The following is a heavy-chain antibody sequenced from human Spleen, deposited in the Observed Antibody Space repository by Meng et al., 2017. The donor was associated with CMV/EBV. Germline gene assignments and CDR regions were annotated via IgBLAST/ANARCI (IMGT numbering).Heavy chain of an antibody. CDR2: MSPTSGKT. Sequence: ASVKVSCKASGYNFTGYYMHWVRQAPGQGLEWMGWMSPTSGKTGYAPKFLGRVTMTRDTSVSTAYLELFSLGSDDTAVYYCARGGTLYSDAYEDYWGQGTLVTVSS. CDR3: ARGGTLYSDAYEDY. D-gene: IGHD3-16*01. V-gene: IGHV1-8*02. CDR1: GYNFTGYY. J-gene: IGHJ4*02.